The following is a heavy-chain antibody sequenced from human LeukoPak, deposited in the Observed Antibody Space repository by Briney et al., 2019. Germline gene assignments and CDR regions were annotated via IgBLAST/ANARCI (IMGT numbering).Heavy chain of an antibody. CDR1: GYSISSGYY. J-gene: IGHJ5*02. V-gene: IGHV4-38-2*01. D-gene: IGHD6-13*01. CDR3: ARRRVRYSSSQGEFDP. CDR2: IYHSGST. Sequence: PSETLSLTCAVSGYSISSGYYWGWIRQSPGKGLEWIGSIYHSGSTYYNPSLKSRVTISVDTSKNQFSLKLSSVTAADTAVYYCARRRVRYSSSQGEFDPWGQGTLVTVSS.